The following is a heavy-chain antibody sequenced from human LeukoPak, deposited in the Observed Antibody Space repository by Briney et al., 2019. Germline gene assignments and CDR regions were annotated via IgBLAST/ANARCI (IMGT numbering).Heavy chain of an antibody. V-gene: IGHV5-51*01. J-gene: IGHJ4*02. Sequence: GASLKISCKGSGDSFTSYWIGWVRQMHGKGLEWMGIIYPDDSDTRYSPSLHGQDTISADKSISTAYLQWSSLKASDTAMYYCARHRAGKYYYDSSGYAYYWGQGTLVTVSS. CDR3: ARHRAGKYYYDSSGYAYY. D-gene: IGHD3-22*01. CDR2: IYPDDSDT. CDR1: GDSFTSYW.